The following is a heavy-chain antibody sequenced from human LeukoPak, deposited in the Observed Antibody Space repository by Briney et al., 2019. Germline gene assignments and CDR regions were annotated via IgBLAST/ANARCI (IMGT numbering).Heavy chain of an antibody. D-gene: IGHD2-8*02. J-gene: IGHJ4*02. CDR1: GFTFSSYS. V-gene: IGHV3-21*01. CDR2: ISSDSVHI. CDR3: ARFENVYTGGRCSSDY. Sequence: GGSLRLSCSASGFTFSSYSMNLLREAPGKGLEWVSSISSDSVHILYADSLKGRFTISRDNAKNSLYLQMNSLRAEDTAVYYCARFENVYTGGRCSSDYWGQGTLVTVSS.